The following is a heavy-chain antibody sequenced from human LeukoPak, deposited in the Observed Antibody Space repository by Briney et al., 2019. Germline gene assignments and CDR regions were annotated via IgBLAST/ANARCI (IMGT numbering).Heavy chain of an antibody. CDR1: GFTLSSYA. CDR2: ISGNGGYT. D-gene: IGHD2-15*01. V-gene: IGHV3-23*01. Sequence: PGGSLRLSCAASGFTLSSYAMSTVRDAPGKGLVWVSSISGNGGYTYHADSVKGRFTISTDNSKNTLYMQMNSLRAEDTAVYYCAKGNNGCYDSWGQGTLVTVSS. CDR3: AKGNNGCYDS. J-gene: IGHJ4*02.